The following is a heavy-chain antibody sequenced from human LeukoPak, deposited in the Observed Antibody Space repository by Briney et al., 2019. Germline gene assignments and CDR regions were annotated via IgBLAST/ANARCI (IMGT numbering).Heavy chain of an antibody. CDR3: ASYVGYCSSTSCSNDAFDI. V-gene: IGHV4-59*01. CDR1: GGSISSYY. Sequence: SETLSLTCTVSGGSISSYYWSWIRQPPGKGLEWIGYIYYSGSTNYNPSLKSRVTISVDTSKNQFSLKLSSVTAADTAVYYCASYVGYCSSTSCSNDAFDIWGQGTMVTVCS. CDR2: IYYSGST. D-gene: IGHD2-2*01. J-gene: IGHJ3*02.